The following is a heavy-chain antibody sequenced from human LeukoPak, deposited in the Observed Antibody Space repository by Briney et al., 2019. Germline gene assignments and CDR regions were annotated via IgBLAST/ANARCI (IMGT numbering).Heavy chain of an antibody. J-gene: IGHJ4*02. CDR2: IKQDGSEI. Sequence: GGSMRLSCAASGFTFSNYCMDWVRQSPGKGLEWVANIKQDGSEIYYVDSVKGRFTISRDNAKNSLYLQMNSLRAEDTAVYYCSRSLDYWGQGTLVTVS. CDR3: SRSLDY. CDR1: GFTFSNYC. V-gene: IGHV3-7*01.